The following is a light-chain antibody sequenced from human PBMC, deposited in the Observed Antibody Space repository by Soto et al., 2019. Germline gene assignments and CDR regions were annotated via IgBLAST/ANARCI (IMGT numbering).Light chain of an antibody. CDR2: GAS. J-gene: IGKJ4*01. CDR1: QTIGTY. CDR3: QQSYTTPLT. V-gene: IGKV1-39*01. Sequence: IEVTQSPSSLAASLGDRVTITCRASQTIGTYVNWYREKSGAAPELLIYGASTLQSGVPSRFRGGASGTDFTLTISSLQPEDLATYYCQQSYTTPLTFGGGTKVDI.